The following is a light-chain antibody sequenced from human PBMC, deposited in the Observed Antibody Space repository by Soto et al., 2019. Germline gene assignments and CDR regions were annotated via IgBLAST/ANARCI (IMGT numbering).Light chain of an antibody. CDR1: SGSIASNY. CDR2: EDN. J-gene: IGLJ2*01. V-gene: IGLV6-57*04. CDR3: QSYHSGNVV. Sequence: NFMLTQPHSVSESPGKTVTISCTRSSGSIASNYVQWYQQRPGSAPTPVIYEDNERPSGVPDRFSGSIDSSSNSASLTISGLETDDGADYYCQSYHSGNVVFGGGTQLTVL.